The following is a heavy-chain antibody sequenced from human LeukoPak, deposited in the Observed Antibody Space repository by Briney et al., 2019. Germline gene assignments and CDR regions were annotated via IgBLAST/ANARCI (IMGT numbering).Heavy chain of an antibody. CDR1: GFTFSSYA. J-gene: IGHJ6*02. CDR2: ISGSGGST. Sequence: TGGSLRLSCAASGFTFSSYAMSWVRQAPGKGLEWVSAISGSGGSTYYADSVKGRFTISRDNSKNTLYLQMNSLRAEDTAVYYCALALSGEGYYYYYGMDVWGQGTTVTVSS. CDR3: ALALSGEGYYYYYGMDV. D-gene: IGHD3-10*01. V-gene: IGHV3-23*01.